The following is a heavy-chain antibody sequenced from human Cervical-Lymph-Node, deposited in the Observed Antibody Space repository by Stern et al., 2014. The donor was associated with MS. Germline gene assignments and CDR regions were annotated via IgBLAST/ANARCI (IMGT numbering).Heavy chain of an antibody. V-gene: IGHV3-9*01. D-gene: IGHD6-6*01. CDR2: ISWNSGSI. CDR1: GFTFDDYA. J-gene: IGHJ4*02. CDR3: AKLGRPPFDY. Sequence: EVQLVGSGGGLVQPGRSLRLSCAASGFTFDDYAMHWVRQAPGKGLEWVSGISWNSGSIGYADSVKGRFTISRDNAKNSLYLQMNSLRAEDTALYYCAKLGRPPFDYWGQGTLVTVSS.